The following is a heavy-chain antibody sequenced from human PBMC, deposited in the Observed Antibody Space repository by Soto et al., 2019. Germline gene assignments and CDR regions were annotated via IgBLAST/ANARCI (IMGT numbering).Heavy chain of an antibody. V-gene: IGHV1-46*01. Sequence: ASVKVSCKASGYTFTSYYMHWVRQAPGQGLEWMGIINPSGGSTSYAQKFQGRVTMTRDTSTSTVYMELSSLRSEDTAVYYCARDSLPAASFDYWGQGTLVTGSS. J-gene: IGHJ4*02. CDR1: GYTFTSYY. D-gene: IGHD2-2*01. CDR2: INPSGGST. CDR3: ARDSLPAASFDY.